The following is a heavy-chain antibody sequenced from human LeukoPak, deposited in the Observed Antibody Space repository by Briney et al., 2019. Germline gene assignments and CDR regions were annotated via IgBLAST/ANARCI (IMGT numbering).Heavy chain of an antibody. Sequence: PGRSLRLSCVATELTLSGYWMSWVRQAPGKGLEWVASIKEDGSEKYYVDSVKGRFIISRDNAKKSLNLQMNSLRAEDTAAYYCARGRVAATYWGQGTLVTVSS. CDR2: IKEDGSEK. CDR3: ARGRVAATY. V-gene: IGHV3-7*04. D-gene: IGHD6-25*01. J-gene: IGHJ4*02. CDR1: ELTLSGYW.